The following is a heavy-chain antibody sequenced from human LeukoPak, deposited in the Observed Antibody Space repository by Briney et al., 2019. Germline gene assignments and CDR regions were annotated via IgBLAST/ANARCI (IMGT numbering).Heavy chain of an antibody. CDR1: GFTFNKYA. V-gene: IGHV3-23*01. CDR2: ISGSGGST. Sequence: GGSLRLSCAASGFTFNKYAMSWVRQAPGKGLEWVSAISGSGGSTYYADSVKGRFTISRDNSKNTLYLQMNSLRAEDTAVYYCARVRHYYDSSGYPYYFDYWGQGTLVTVSS. D-gene: IGHD3-22*01. J-gene: IGHJ4*02. CDR3: ARVRHYYDSSGYPYYFDY.